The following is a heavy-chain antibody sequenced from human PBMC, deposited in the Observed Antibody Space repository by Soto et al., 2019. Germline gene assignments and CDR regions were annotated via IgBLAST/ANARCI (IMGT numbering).Heavy chain of an antibody. V-gene: IGHV5-51*01. CDR3: ARQGMAGIAAADYYYYGMDV. D-gene: IGHD6-13*01. J-gene: IGHJ6*02. CDR1: GYGFTSYW. CDR2: IYPGDSDT. Sequence: PGESLKISCKGSGYGFTSYWIGWVRQMPGKGLEWMGIIYPGDSDTRYSPSFQGQVTISADKSISTAYLQWSSLKASDTAMYYCARQGMAGIAAADYYYYGMDVWGQGTTVTVSS.